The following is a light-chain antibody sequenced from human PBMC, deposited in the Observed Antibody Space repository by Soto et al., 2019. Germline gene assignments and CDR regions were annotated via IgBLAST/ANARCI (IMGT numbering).Light chain of an antibody. J-gene: IGKJ1*01. CDR1: QGVSSS. Sequence: AIRMTQSPPSLSASTGDRVTITCRASQGVSSSVAWYKQKPGETPKLLIYAASTMQSEVPSRFSGSGSGTDFILTISCLQSEDFATYYCQHYYSYPWTFGQGTKV. V-gene: IGKV1-8*01. CDR2: AAS. CDR3: QHYYSYPWT.